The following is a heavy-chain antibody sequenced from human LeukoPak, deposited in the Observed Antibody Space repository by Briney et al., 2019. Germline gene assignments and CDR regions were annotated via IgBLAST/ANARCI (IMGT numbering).Heavy chain of an antibody. V-gene: IGHV1-2*02. Sequence: GASVKVSCKASGYTFTGYYMHWVRQAPGQGPEWMGWINPNSGGTNYAQKFQGRVAMTRDTSISTAYMELSRLRSDDTAVYYCARDRVAVAGTLGYWGQGTLVTVSS. J-gene: IGHJ4*02. CDR1: GYTFTGYY. CDR2: INPNSGGT. D-gene: IGHD6-19*01. CDR3: ARDRVAVAGTLGY.